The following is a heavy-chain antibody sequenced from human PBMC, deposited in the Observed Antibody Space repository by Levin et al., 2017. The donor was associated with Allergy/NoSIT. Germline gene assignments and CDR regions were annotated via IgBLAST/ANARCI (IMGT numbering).Heavy chain of an antibody. J-gene: IGHJ4*02. Sequence: GESLKISCAASGFPFGSYAMSWVRQAPGKGLEWVSTVTGSGATTNSADSVKGRFTISRDNSNNTLYLQMNNLRAEDTAVYYCAKGVGWDMGVAGHFEYWGQGTLVTVSS. V-gene: IGHV3-23*01. D-gene: IGHD6-19*01. CDR1: GFPFGSYA. CDR2: VTGSGATT. CDR3: AKGVGWDMGVAGHFEY.